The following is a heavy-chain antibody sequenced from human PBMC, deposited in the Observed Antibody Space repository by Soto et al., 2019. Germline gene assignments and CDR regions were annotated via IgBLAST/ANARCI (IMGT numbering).Heavy chain of an antibody. CDR1: EGSIRSYY. Sequence: PSETMPLTWTVSEGSIRSYYWSWIRKPPGKGLEWIGYIYYSGSTNYNPSLKSRVTISVDTSKNQFSLKLSSVTAADTAVYYCARDYDSIGNWFDPWCQGTLVTVSS. J-gene: IGHJ5*02. CDR3: ARDYDSIGNWFDP. CDR2: IYYSGST. D-gene: IGHD3-3*01. V-gene: IGHV4-59*01.